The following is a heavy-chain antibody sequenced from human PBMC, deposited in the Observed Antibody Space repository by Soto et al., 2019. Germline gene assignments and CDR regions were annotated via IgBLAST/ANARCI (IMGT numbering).Heavy chain of an antibody. Sequence: SVKVSCKASGGSFSSYAISWVRQAPGQGLEWMGGIIPIFGSTSYAQKFQGRVTMTRDTSTSTVYMELSSLRSEDTAVYCCARAPPLPPMDIVVVVAATSSEANLAFDYWGQGTLVTVSS. D-gene: IGHD2-15*01. J-gene: IGHJ4*02. CDR2: IIPIFGST. CDR3: ARAPPLPPMDIVVVVAATSSEANLAFDY. CDR1: GGSFSSYA. V-gene: IGHV1-69*05.